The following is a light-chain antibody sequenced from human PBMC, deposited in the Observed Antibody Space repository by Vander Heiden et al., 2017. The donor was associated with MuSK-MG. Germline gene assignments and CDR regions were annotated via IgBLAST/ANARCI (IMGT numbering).Light chain of an antibody. J-gene: IGLJ2*01. CDR2: RNN. V-gene: IGLV1-47*01. CDR3: AAWDDSLSGVV. CDR1: SSNIGSNY. Sequence: QSVLTQPPSASGTPGQRVTISCSGSSSNIGSNYVYWYQQLPGTAPKLRIYRNNQRPSGVPDRFSGSKSGTSASLAISGLRSEDEADYDCAAWDDSLSGVVFGGGTKLTVL.